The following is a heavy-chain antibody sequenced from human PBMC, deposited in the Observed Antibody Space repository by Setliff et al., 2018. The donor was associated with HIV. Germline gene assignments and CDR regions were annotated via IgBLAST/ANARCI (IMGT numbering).Heavy chain of an antibody. V-gene: IGHV3-48*03. J-gene: IGHJ4*02. CDR3: ARDVSWRVRTYIDY. D-gene: IGHD3-3*01. CDR2: IGASGRTM. Sequence: GGSLRLSCVASGFTFSDYELNWVRQAPGERPEWLAYIGASGRTMYYADSVRGRFTVSRDNAKNSLYLQLNSLRDEDTAVYYCARDVSWRVRTYIDYWGQGALVTVSS. CDR1: GFTFSDYE.